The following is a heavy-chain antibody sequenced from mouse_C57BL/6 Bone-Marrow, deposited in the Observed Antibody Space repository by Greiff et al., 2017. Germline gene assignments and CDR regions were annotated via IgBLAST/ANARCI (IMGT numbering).Heavy chain of an antibody. CDR1: GYSFTDYN. Sequence: EVQLQESGPELVKPGASVKISCKASGYSFTDYNMNWVKQSNGQSLEWIGVINPTYGTTNYNQKFKGKATLTVDQSSSTAYMQLNSLTSEDSAVYYCARDSSSYVNFDDWGTGTTLTVSS. J-gene: IGHJ1*03. V-gene: IGHV1-39*01. CDR3: ARDSSSYVNFDD. CDR2: INPTYGTT. D-gene: IGHD1-1*01.